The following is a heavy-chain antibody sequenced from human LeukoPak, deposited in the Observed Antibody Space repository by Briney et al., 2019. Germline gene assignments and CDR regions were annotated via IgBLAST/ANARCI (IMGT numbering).Heavy chain of an antibody. Sequence: ASVKVSCKASGYTFTGYYMHWVRQAPGQGLERMGWINPNSGGTNYAQKFQGRVTMTRDTSISTAYMELSRLRSDDTAVYYCARVSSSWYNLDYWGQGTLVTVSS. CDR2: INPNSGGT. D-gene: IGHD6-13*01. V-gene: IGHV1-2*02. CDR3: ARVSSSWYNLDY. J-gene: IGHJ4*02. CDR1: GYTFTGYY.